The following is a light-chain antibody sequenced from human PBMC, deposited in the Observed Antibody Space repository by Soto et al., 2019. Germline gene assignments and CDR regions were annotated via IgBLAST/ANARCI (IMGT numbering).Light chain of an antibody. CDR1: QSVSTNN. V-gene: IGKV3-20*01. J-gene: IGKJ5*01. CDR2: GAS. Sequence: EIVLTQSPGTLSLSPGDRATLSCRASQSVSTNNFAWYQQRPGQAPRLLIYGASSRATGIPDRFSGSGSGTDFTLTISRLEPEDFATYYCQQANSFPITFGQGTRLEIK. CDR3: QQANSFPIT.